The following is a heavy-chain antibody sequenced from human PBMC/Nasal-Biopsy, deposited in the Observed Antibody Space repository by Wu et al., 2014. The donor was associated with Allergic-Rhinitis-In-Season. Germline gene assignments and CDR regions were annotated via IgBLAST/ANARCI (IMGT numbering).Heavy chain of an antibody. D-gene: IGHD3-10*01. CDR2: IYSGGST. Sequence: LRLSCAASGFIVSSNYMSWVRQAPGKGLEWVSVIYSGGSTSYADSVKGRFTISRDNSKNTVYLQMNSLRAEDTAVYYCVTSATSGSYYNHFDYWGQGTLVTVSS. CDR3: VTSATSGSYYNHFDY. CDR1: GFIVSSNY. V-gene: IGHV3-53*01. J-gene: IGHJ4*02.